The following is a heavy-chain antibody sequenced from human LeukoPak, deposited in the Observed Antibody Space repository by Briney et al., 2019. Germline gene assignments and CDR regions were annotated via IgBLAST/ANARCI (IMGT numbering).Heavy chain of an antibody. CDR3: AIGGGYYGSGSYYKNWFDP. J-gene: IGHJ5*02. Sequence: ASVTVSCKASGYTFTSYGISWVRPAPGQGLEWMGWISAYNGNTKYPQKLQGRVTMTTDTSTSTAYMELRSLRSDDTAVYYCAIGGGYYGSGSYYKNWFDPWGQGTLVTISS. CDR2: ISAYNGNT. CDR1: GYTFTSYG. D-gene: IGHD3-10*01. V-gene: IGHV1-18*04.